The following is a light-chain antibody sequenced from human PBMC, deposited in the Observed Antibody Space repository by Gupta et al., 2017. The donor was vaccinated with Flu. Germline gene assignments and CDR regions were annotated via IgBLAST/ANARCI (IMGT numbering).Light chain of an antibody. Sequence: DIQMTQSPSTLSASDGDRVTITCRASQSINTWLAWYQQKPGKAPKLLIYKASSLQSGVPSRFSGSGSGTEFTLTISSLQPDDFATYYCQQYSGYPRTFGQGTKVEIK. CDR2: KAS. J-gene: IGKJ1*01. V-gene: IGKV1-5*03. CDR1: QSINTW. CDR3: QQYSGYPRT.